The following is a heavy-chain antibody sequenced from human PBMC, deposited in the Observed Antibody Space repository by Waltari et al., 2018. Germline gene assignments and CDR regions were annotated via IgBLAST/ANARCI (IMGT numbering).Heavy chain of an antibody. CDR1: GDSMRSSY. CDR3: ARRELDSYGGYYFDY. V-gene: IGHV4-4*08. Sequence: QVQLQESGPGLLKPSETLSLTCRVSGDSMRSSYWSWSRQSPEKGLEWIGYSYTTGSTNYNPSLESRVSISLDTSKNQFSLNLYSVIAADTAVYYCARRELDSYGGYYFDYWGQGVLVTVSS. CDR2: SYTTGST. D-gene: IGHD5-18*01. J-gene: IGHJ4*02.